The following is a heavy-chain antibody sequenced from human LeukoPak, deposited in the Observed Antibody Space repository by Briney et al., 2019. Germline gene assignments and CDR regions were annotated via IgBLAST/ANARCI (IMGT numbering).Heavy chain of an antibody. CDR1: DFTFSSHW. V-gene: IGHV3-7*01. D-gene: IGHD6-19*01. CDR3: ARLLGGVAVSDSDYFDS. Sequence: GGSLRLSCAASDFTFSSHWMSWVCQAPGKGLEWVAYIKYDGGEKNFVDSVKGRFTISRDNAKNLVYLQMNSLRVEDTAVYYCARLLGGVAVSDSDYFDSWGQGTLVTVAS. J-gene: IGHJ4*02. CDR2: IKYDGGEK.